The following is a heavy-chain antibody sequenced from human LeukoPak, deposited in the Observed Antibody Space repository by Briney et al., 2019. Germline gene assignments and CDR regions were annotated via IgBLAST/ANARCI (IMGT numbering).Heavy chain of an antibody. D-gene: IGHD6-13*01. V-gene: IGHV4-31*03. CDR3: ARGKRGYSSSWYDY. Sequence: SWTLSLTCTVSGGSISSGGYYWSWIRQHPGKGLEWIGYIYYSECTYYNPSLKSRVTISVDTSKNQFSLKLSSVTAADTAVYYCARGKRGYSSSWYDYWGQGTLVTVSS. CDR2: IYYSECT. J-gene: IGHJ4*02. CDR1: GGSISSGGYY.